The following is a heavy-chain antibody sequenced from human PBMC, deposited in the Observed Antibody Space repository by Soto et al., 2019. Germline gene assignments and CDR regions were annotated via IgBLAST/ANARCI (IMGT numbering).Heavy chain of an antibody. Sequence: QVQLQQSGPGLVKPSQTLSLTCTVSGGSISFDHYHWTWIRQPPGKGLEWIGYVHYSGSVLYNPSLQSRVSISVDMSKNQFSLKLSSVTAAHTAVYFCPRADDGGDRDYYGLDVWGQGTTVTVAS. CDR1: GGSISFDHYH. CDR3: PRADDGGDRDYYGLDV. CDR2: VHYSGSV. J-gene: IGHJ6*02. D-gene: IGHD2-21*02. V-gene: IGHV4-30-4*01.